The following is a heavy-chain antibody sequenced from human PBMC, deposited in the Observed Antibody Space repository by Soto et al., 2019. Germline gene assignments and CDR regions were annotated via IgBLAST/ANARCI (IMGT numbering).Heavy chain of an antibody. Sequence: EVQLLESGGGLVQPGGSLRLSCAASGFTFSNYAMNWVRQAPGKGLEWVSAISGSGGTTYYADSVKGRFTMSRDISKNTLYLQMNSLRAEDTAVYYCVKGLYSSSWYAFDIWGQGTMVTVSS. CDR1: GFTFSNYA. J-gene: IGHJ3*02. V-gene: IGHV3-23*01. CDR3: VKGLYSSSWYAFDI. D-gene: IGHD6-13*01. CDR2: ISGSGGTT.